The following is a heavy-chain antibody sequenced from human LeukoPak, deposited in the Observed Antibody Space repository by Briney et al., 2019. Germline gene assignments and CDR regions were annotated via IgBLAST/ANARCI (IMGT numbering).Heavy chain of an antibody. CDR3: TRAAGSGSGGMDV. CDR1: GDSVSSHSAA. CDR2: TYYRSKWFN. Sequence: KDSQTLSLTCAISGDSVSSHSAAWSWIRQSPLRGLEWLGRTYYRSKWFNDYAESVKGRITINPDTSKNQFSLQLNSVTPEDTAVYFCTRAAGSGSGGMDVWGQGTTVAVSS. J-gene: IGHJ6*02. D-gene: IGHD6-25*01. V-gene: IGHV6-1*01.